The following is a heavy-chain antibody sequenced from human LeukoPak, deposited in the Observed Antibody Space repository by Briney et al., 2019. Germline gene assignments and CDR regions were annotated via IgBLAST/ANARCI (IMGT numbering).Heavy chain of an antibody. J-gene: IGHJ4*02. V-gene: IGHV3-33*01. CDR3: VRDKGSSWGEKYYFDY. Sequence: GGSLRLSCAASGFTFSSSGMHWVRQAPGKGLEWVALIWYDGVNEYYADSVKGRFSISRDDSKNTLYLQMNSLRAEDTAVYYCVRDKGSSWGEKYYFDYWGQGTLVTVSS. D-gene: IGHD6-13*01. CDR1: GFTFSSSG. CDR2: IWYDGVNE.